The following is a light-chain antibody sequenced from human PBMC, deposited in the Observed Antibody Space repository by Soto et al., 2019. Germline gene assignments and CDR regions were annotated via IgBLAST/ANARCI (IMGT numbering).Light chain of an antibody. CDR2: NAS. Sequence: PGERATLSCRASQSVNSNFLAWYQQKNGQAPRLLIYNASNRATGIPDRVSGSGSGTEFTLTISRLEPEDFEVYYCQQYGSSPRTFGQGTKVDIK. CDR3: QQYGSSPRT. CDR1: QSVNSNF. V-gene: IGKV3-20*01. J-gene: IGKJ1*01.